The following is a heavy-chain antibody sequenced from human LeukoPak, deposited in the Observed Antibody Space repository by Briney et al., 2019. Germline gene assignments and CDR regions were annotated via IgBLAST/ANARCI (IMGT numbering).Heavy chain of an antibody. CDR2: ISRDGKRQ. CDR3: ARDRLNRAYCGNDCYSAAFDY. CDR1: GFIFNNDD. Sequence: GGSLRLSCATSGFIFNNDDPHWVRQAPGKGLEWLATISRDGKRQFYTDSVKGRFTISRDDSRNTLYLQMNSLRPEDTAVYYCARDRLNRAYCGNDCYSAAFDYWGQGTLVTVSS. V-gene: IGHV3-30*03. D-gene: IGHD2-21*02. J-gene: IGHJ4*02.